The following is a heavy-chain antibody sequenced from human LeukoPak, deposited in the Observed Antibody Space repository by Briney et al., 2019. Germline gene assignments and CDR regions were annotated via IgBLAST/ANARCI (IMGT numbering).Heavy chain of an antibody. CDR2: FDPEDGET. D-gene: IGHD5-18*01. J-gene: IGHJ4*02. Sequence: RXXXXXGXXWMGGFDPEDGETIYAQKFQGRVTMTEDTSTDTAYMELSSLRSEDTAVYYCATGSSGYSFDYWGQGTLVTVSS. V-gene: IGHV1-24*01. CDR3: ATGSSGYSFDY.